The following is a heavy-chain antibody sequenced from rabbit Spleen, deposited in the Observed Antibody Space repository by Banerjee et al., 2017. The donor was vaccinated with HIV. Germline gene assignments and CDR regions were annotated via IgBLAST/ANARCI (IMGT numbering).Heavy chain of an antibody. CDR2: INTATGKA. CDR1: GFSFSDRDV. V-gene: IGHV1S45*01. D-gene: IGHD7-1*01. Sequence: QEQLEESGGGLVKPEGSLTLTCKASGFSFSDRDVMCWVRQAPGKGLEWIACINTATGKAVYASWAKGRFTVSKTASTTVTLQMTSLTAADTATYFCARDEVYAGYAGFGYATLHYFNLWGPGTLVTVS. J-gene: IGHJ4*01. CDR3: ARDEVYAGYAGFGYATLHYFNL.